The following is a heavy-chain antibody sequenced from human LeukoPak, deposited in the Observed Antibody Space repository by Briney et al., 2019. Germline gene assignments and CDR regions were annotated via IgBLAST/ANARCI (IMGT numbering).Heavy chain of an antibody. CDR2: VYTSGST. CDR3: ARDWSSGWSGDAFDI. V-gene: IGHV4-4*07. D-gene: IGHD6-19*01. Sequence: SETLSLTCTVSGASVSSYYWSWIRQPAGKGLEWIGRVYTSGSTNSNPSLKSRVTMSVDTSQNQFSLKLSSVTAADTAVYYCARDWSSGWSGDAFDIWGQGTMVAVSS. CDR1: GASVSSYY. J-gene: IGHJ3*02.